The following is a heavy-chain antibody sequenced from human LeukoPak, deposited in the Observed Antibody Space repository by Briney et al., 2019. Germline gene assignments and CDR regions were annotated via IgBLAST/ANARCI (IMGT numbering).Heavy chain of an antibody. V-gene: IGHV4-59*11. Sequence: SQTLSLTCTVSGRSISSHYWSWIRQPPGKGLEWIGYIYYSGRTNYNPSLKSRVTISVDTSKNQFSLKLSSVTAADTAVYYCARVPGRHWFDPWGQGTLVTVSS. CDR2: IYYSGRT. CDR1: GRSISSHY. D-gene: IGHD2-15*01. CDR3: ARVPGRHWFDP. J-gene: IGHJ5*02.